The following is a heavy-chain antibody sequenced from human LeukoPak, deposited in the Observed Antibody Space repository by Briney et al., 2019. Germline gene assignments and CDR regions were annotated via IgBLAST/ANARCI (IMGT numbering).Heavy chain of an antibody. J-gene: IGHJ4*02. V-gene: IGHV1-58*02. Sequence: ASVKVSCKASGFTFTSSAMQWVRQARGQRLEWIGWIVVGTGNTNYAQKFQERVTITRDMSTSTAYMELSSLRSEDTAVYYCAASDVLTGYYWEIDYWGQGTLVTVSS. CDR1: GFTFTSSA. D-gene: IGHD3-9*01. CDR2: IVVGTGNT. CDR3: AASDVLTGYYWEIDY.